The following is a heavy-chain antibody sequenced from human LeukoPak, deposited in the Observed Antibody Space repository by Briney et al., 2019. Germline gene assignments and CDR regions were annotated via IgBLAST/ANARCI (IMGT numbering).Heavy chain of an antibody. CDR1: GGSFSGYY. CDR2: INHSGST. CDR3: ARGFSGTVTTPHWFDP. V-gene: IGHV4-34*01. Sequence: SETPSLTCAVYGGSFSGYYWSWIRQPPGKGLEWIGEINHSGSTNYNPSLKSRVTISVDTSKNQFSLKLSSVAAADTAVYYCARGFSGTVTTPHWFDPWGQGTLVTVSS. J-gene: IGHJ5*02. D-gene: IGHD4-11*01.